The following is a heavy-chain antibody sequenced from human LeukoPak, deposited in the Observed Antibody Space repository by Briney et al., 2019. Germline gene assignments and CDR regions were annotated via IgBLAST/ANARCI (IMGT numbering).Heavy chain of an antibody. V-gene: IGHV4-59*11. CDR1: GDSITNHY. Sequence: SETLSLTCLVSGDSITNHYWSWIRQPPGKGLEWIGYIYFDERTNSNPSLKSRVTISIDTPKNQFSLELSSVTAADSAIYYCTTIVWGGASFGIWGQGTMVAVSS. D-gene: IGHD2/OR15-2a*01. CDR2: IYFDERT. CDR3: TTIVWGGASFGI. J-gene: IGHJ3*02.